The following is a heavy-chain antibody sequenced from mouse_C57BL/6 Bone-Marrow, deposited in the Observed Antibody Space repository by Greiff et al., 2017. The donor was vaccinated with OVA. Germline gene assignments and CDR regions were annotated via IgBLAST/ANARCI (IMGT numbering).Heavy chain of an antibody. Sequence: VQLQQSGAELVKPGASVKLSCTASGFNIKDYYMHWVKQRTEQGLEWIGRIDPEDGETKYAPNFPGKATITADTSSNTAYLQLSSLTSKDTAVDYSASDTITGDYYVDDWGKGTTRTVAS. CDR1: GFNIKDYY. CDR3: ASDTITGDYYVDD. V-gene: IGHV14-2*01. CDR2: IDPEDGET. D-gene: IGHD1-1*01. J-gene: IGHJ2*01.